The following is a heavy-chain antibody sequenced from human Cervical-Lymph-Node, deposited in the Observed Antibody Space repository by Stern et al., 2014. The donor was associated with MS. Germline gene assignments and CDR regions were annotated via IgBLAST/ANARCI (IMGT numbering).Heavy chain of an antibody. D-gene: IGHD4-11*01. CDR1: GGSISSYY. Sequence: QVQLQESGPGVVKPSETLSLTCTVSGGSISSYYWSWIRQPPGKGLDLFGYIYYDGSTNYNSSLKSRVTISLDTSRTQFFLKLDSVTAADTAVYFCARVSTSFDDWGQGTLVTVSS. CDR3: ARVSTSFDD. CDR2: IYYDGST. V-gene: IGHV4-59*01. J-gene: IGHJ4*02.